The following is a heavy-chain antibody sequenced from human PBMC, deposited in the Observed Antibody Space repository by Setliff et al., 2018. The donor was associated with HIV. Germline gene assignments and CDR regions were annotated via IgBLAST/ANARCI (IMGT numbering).Heavy chain of an antibody. V-gene: IGHV1-69*06. Sequence: SVKVSCKASGGTFSSYAISWVRQAPGQGLGWMGRIIPIFGTANYAQKFQGRVTITADKSTSTAYMELSSLRSEDTAVYYCATSSLITLEYYMDVWGKGTTVTVSS. J-gene: IGHJ6*03. CDR2: IIPIFGTA. CDR3: ATSSLITLEYYMDV. CDR1: GGTFSSYA. D-gene: IGHD3-10*01.